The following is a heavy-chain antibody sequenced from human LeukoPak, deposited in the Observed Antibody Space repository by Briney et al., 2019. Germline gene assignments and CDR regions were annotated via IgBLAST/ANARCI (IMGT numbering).Heavy chain of an antibody. D-gene: IGHD5-18*01. CDR2: ISGSGNTI. CDR3: ATDVGQLWSPDN. V-gene: IGHV3-11*01. J-gene: IGHJ4*02. CDR1: GFTSSDYY. Sequence: PGGSLRLSCAASGFTSSDYYMSWIRQAPGKGLEWVSYISGSGNTIYYADSVKGRFTISRDNAKNSVYLHMNRLRADDTAVYYCATDVGQLWSPDNWGQGTLVTVSS.